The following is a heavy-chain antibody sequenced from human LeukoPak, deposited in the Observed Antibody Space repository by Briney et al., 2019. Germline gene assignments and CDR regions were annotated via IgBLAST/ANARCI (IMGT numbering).Heavy chain of an antibody. CDR1: GYTFTGYY. J-gene: IGHJ3*02. CDR3: ARDRSSGWLDAFDI. D-gene: IGHD6-19*01. V-gene: IGHV1-2*04. CDR2: INPNSGGT. Sequence: ASVKVSCEASGYTFTGYYMHWVRQAPGQGLEWMGWINPNSGGTNYAQKFQGWVTMTRDTSISTAYMELSRLRSDDTAVYYCARDRSSGWLDAFDIWGQGTMVTVSS.